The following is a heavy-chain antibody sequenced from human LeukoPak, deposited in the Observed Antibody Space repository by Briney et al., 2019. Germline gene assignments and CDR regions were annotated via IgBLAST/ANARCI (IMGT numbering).Heavy chain of an antibody. J-gene: IGHJ4*02. V-gene: IGHV4-59*01. D-gene: IGHD6-19*01. CDR1: GGSISSYF. CDR3: ARYGSGWYGFDY. CDR2: IHYSGSI. Sequence: SETLSLTCTVSGGSISSYFWSWMRQPPGKGLEWIGYIHYSGSINYNPSLKSRVTISVDTSKNQFSLKLSSVTAADTAVYYCARYGSGWYGFDYWGQGTLVTVSS.